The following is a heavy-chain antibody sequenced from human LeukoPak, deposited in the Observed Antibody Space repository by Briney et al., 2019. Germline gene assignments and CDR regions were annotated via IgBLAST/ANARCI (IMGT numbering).Heavy chain of an antibody. CDR2: ISSSSSYI. V-gene: IGHV3-21*01. CDR3: AREPVAPRPIYYYGMDV. D-gene: IGHD6-6*01. CDR1: GFTFSSYS. J-gene: IGHJ6*02. Sequence: GGSLRLSCAASGFTFSSYSMNWVRQAPGKGLDWVSSISSSSSYIYYADSVKGRFTISRDNAKNSLYLQMNSLRAEDTAVYYCAREPVAPRPIYYYGMDVWSQGTTVTVSS.